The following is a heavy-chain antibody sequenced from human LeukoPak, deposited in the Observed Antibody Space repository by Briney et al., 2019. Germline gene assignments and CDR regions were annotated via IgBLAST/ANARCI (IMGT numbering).Heavy chain of an antibody. J-gene: IGHJ4*02. CDR3: AKVDSSSWYYFDY. D-gene: IGHD6-13*01. V-gene: IGHV3-30*18. Sequence: GRSLRLSCAASGFTFSSYGMHWVRQAPGKGLEWVAVISYDGSNKNYADSVKGRFTISRDNSKNTLYLQMNSLRAEDTAVYYCAKVDSSSWYYFDYWGQGTLVTVSS. CDR1: GFTFSSYG. CDR2: ISYDGSNK.